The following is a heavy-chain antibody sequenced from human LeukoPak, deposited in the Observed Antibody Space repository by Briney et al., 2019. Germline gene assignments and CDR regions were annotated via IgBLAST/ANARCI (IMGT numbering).Heavy chain of an antibody. CDR1: GFTFSSYG. CDR3: ARDFCSGGSCYPDAFDI. Sequence: GGSLRLSCAASGFTFSSYGMHWVRQAPGKGLEWLAAKWYDGTNTYYADSVKGRFTISRDNSKNTLYLQMNSLRAEDTAVYYCARDFCSGGSCYPDAFDIWGQGTMVTVSS. V-gene: IGHV3-33*01. D-gene: IGHD2-15*01. CDR2: KWYDGTNT. J-gene: IGHJ3*02.